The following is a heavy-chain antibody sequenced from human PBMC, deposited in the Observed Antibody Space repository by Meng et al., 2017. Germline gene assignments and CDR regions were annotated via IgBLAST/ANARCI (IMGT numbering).Heavy chain of an antibody. D-gene: IGHD6-13*01. CDR3: AAGYSSSWRAEYFQH. Sequence: LRLSCTVSGGSISSGGYYWSWIRQHPGKGLEWIGYIYYSGSTYYNPSLKSPVTISVDTSKNQFSLKLGSVTAADTAVYYCAAGYSSSWRAEYFQHWGQGTLVTVSS. V-gene: IGHV4-31*01. CDR2: IYYSGST. J-gene: IGHJ1*01. CDR1: GGSISSGGYY.